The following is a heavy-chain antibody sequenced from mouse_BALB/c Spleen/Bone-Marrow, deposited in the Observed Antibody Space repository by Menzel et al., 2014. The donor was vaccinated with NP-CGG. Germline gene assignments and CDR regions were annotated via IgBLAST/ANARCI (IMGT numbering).Heavy chain of an antibody. Sequence: EVNLVESGGGLVKSGGSLKLSCAASGFTFSNCGMSWVRQTPEKRLEWVATISGGGSYTFYSDSVKGRFTISRDNAKNNLYLQLSSLRSEDTALYYCARHAYYDQTEVSFVYWGQGTLVTVSA. J-gene: IGHJ3*01. CDR1: GFTFSNCG. V-gene: IGHV5-9-2*01. CDR3: ARHAYYDQTEVSFVY. CDR2: ISGGGSYT. D-gene: IGHD2-4*01.